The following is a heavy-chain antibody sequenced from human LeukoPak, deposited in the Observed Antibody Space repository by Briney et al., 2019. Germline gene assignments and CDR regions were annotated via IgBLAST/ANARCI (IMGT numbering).Heavy chain of an antibody. J-gene: IGHJ4*02. D-gene: IGHD3-16*01. V-gene: IGHV3-74*01. CDR3: ARIGGFNAFDY. Sequence: GGSLRLSCAASGFTFSNYRMHWVRQAPGEGLVWVSLIDSDGIITTYADCVKGRFTISRDNAKDTLYLQMNSLRAEDTAVYYCARIGGFNAFDYWGQGTLVTVSS. CDR1: GFTFSNYR. CDR2: IDSDGIIT.